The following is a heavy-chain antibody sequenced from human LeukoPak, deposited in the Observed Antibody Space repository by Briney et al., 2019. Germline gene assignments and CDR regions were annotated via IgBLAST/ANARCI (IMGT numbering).Heavy chain of an antibody. J-gene: IGHJ4*02. CDR3: ARATPYYYGSGGDYFDY. D-gene: IGHD3-10*01. CDR2: IYYSGST. V-gene: IGHV4-61*01. Sequence: SDTLSLTGTVSGGSVSSASYYWSWIRQPPGKGLEWIGYIYYSGSTNYNPSLKGRVTISVDTSKNQFSLKLSSVTAADTAVYYCARATPYYYGSGGDYFDYWGQGTLVTVSS. CDR1: GGSVSSASYY.